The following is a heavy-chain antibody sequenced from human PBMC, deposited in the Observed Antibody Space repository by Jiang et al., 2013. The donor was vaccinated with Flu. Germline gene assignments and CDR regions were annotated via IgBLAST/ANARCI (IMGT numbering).Heavy chain of an antibody. CDR2: IYPDESDT. V-gene: IGHV5-51*01. CDR3: ARYGLGVVLVPIAFTSYYYYGMDV. Sequence: GAEVKKPGESLKISCQGSGYKFSDYWIGWVRQMPGKGLEWVGIIYPDESDTKYSPSFQGQVTISVDKSINTAYLQWSSLKASDSGMYYCARYGLGVVLVPIAFTSYYYYGMDVWGQGTTVTVSS. D-gene: IGHD2-2*01. CDR1: GYKFSDYW. J-gene: IGHJ6*02.